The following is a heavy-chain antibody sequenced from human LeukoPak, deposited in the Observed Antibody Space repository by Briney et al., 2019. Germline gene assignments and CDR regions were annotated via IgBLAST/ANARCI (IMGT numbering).Heavy chain of an antibody. J-gene: IGHJ5*02. Sequence: GGSLRLSCAASGFSFSSYEMNWVRQAPGKGLEWVSYISSGSHTMYYADSVKGRFTISRDNTKNSLYLQMNSLRAEDTAVYYCARGNPLRAIFGVVTNWFDPWGQGTLVTVSS. CDR2: ISSGSHTM. D-gene: IGHD3-3*01. V-gene: IGHV3-48*03. CDR3: ARGNPLRAIFGVVTNWFDP. CDR1: GFSFSSYE.